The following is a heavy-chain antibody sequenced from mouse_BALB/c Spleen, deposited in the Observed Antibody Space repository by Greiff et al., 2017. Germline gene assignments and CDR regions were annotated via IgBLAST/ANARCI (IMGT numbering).Heavy chain of an antibody. D-gene: IGHD1-1*01. CDR3: ARGPSSYYWYFDV. CDR1: GFSLTSYG. CDR2: IWAGGST. J-gene: IGHJ1*01. Sequence: QVQLQQSGPGLVAPSQSLSITCTVSGFSLTSYGVHWVRQPPGKGLEWLGVIWAGGSTNYNSALMSRLSISKDNSKSQVFLKMNSLQTDDTAMYYCARGPSSYYWYFDVWGAGTTVTVSS. V-gene: IGHV2-9*02.